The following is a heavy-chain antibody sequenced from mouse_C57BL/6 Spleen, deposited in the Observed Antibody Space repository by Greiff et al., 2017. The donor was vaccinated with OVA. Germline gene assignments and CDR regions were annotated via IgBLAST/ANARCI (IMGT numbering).Heavy chain of an antibody. CDR2: ISYDGSN. CDR3: ARRGLGDWYFDV. D-gene: IGHD4-1*01. V-gene: IGHV3-6*01. CDR1: GYSITSGYF. Sequence: ESGPGLVKPSQSLSLTCSVTGYSITSGYFWNWIRQFPGNKLEWMVYISYDGSNNYNTSLKNRISITHDTSKNQFFLKLNSVTTEDTATYYCARRGLGDWYFDVWGTGTTVTVSS. J-gene: IGHJ1*03.